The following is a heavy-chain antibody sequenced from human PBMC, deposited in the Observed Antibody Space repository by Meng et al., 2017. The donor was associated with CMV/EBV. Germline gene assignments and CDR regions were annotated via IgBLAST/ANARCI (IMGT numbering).Heavy chain of an antibody. CDR2: IYYSGST. CDR1: GASLSWVDYF. Sequence: VQRPVEWPAQVELYRALSLTCPISGASLSWVDYFVSWIRHPPGNGREWSGYIYYSGSTYYNPSLKSRVTISVDTSKTQFSLKLSSVTAADTAVYYCARDNRRGGVDYWGQGTLVTVSS. V-gene: IGHV4-30-4*08. CDR3: ARDNRRGGVDY. J-gene: IGHJ4*02. D-gene: IGHD3-3*01.